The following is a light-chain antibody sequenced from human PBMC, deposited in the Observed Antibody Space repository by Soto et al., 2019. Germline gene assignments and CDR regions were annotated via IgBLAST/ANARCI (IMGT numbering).Light chain of an antibody. CDR2: AAA. CDR1: QGISNY. J-gene: IGKJ5*01. Sequence: DIQLTQSPSFRSASLGVRVTIICRSSQGISNYLAWYQQKPGEGPKLLIYAAATLQSGVPSRFSGSGSGTEFTLTISSLQPEDFATYYCQQLNTYPITLGQGTRLEIK. CDR3: QQLNTYPIT. V-gene: IGKV1-9*01.